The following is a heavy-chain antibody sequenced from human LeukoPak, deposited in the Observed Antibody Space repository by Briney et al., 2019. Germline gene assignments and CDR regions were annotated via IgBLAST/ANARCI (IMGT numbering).Heavy chain of an antibody. V-gene: IGHV3-30*01. J-gene: IGHJ4*02. CDR2: ISYDGSDK. CDR1: GFTFSSYA. Sequence: PGRSLRLSCAASGFTFSSYAMHWVRQAPGKGLEWVAVISYDGSDKYYADSVKGRFTISRDNSKNTLYLQMNSLRAEDTAVYYCARGLDPIRATEDFDYWGQGTLVTVSS. CDR3: ARGLDPIRATEDFDY. D-gene: IGHD4-17*01.